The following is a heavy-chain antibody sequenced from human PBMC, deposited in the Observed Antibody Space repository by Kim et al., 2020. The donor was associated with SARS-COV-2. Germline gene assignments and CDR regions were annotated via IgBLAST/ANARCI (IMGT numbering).Heavy chain of an antibody. CDR3: AKEEGSGYSSGWTYYYYGMGV. D-gene: IGHD6-19*01. J-gene: IGHJ6*02. CDR1: GFTFSSYG. Sequence: GGSLRLSCAASGFTFSSYGMHWVRQAPGKGLEWVAVISYDGSNKYYADSVKGRFTISRDNSKNTLYLQMNSLRAEDTAVYYCAKEEGSGYSSGWTYYYYGMGVWGQGTTVTVSS. V-gene: IGHV3-30*18. CDR2: ISYDGSNK.